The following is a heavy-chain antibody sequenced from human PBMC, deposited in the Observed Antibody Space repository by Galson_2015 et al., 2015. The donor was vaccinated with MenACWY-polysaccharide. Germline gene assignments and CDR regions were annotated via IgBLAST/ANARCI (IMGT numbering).Heavy chain of an antibody. CDR2: ISGDGGST. CDR1: GFTFDDYA. Sequence: SLRLSCAASGFTFDDYAMHWVRQAPGKGLEWVSLISGDGGSTYYADSVQGRFTISRDNSKNSLYLQMNSLRTEDTALYYCAKARLRWSQEGFDYWGQGTLVTVSS. J-gene: IGHJ4*02. D-gene: IGHD4-23*01. CDR3: AKARLRWSQEGFDY. V-gene: IGHV3-43*02.